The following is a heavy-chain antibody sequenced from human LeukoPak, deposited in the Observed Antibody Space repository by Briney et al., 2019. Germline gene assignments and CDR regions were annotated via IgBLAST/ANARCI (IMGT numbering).Heavy chain of an antibody. CDR3: PRPSPGTMLGS. D-gene: IGHD3-10*02. CDR1: GASITNTNYY. CDR2: IYYSGRA. V-gene: IGHV4-39*01. Sequence: PSETLSLTCTVSGASITNTNYYWGWIRQPPGKGLEWIATIYYSGRASYNPSLKSRLATSVDTSKNQFSLKLNSVTAADTAVYYCPRPSPGTMLGSRGQGTLVTVSS. J-gene: IGHJ4*02.